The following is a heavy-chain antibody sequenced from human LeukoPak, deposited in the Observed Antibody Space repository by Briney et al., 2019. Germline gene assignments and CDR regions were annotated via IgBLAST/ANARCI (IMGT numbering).Heavy chain of an antibody. CDR2: IYTSGST. V-gene: IGHV4-61*02. D-gene: IGHD6-19*01. CDR1: GGSISSGSYY. J-gene: IGHJ3*02. Sequence: SSETLSPTCTVSGGSISSGSYYWSWIRQPAGKGLEWIGRIYTSGSTNYNPSLKSRVTISVDTSKNQFSLKLSSVTAADTAVYYCARAVIAVAGPAFDIWGQGTMVTVSS. CDR3: ARAVIAVAGPAFDI.